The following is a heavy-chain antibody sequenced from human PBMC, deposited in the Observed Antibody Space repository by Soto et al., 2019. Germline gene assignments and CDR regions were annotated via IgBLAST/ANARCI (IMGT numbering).Heavy chain of an antibody. J-gene: IGHJ4*02. V-gene: IGHV1-2*02. CDR3: GRGRSGQIVIFY. CDR1: GYTFTGHY. CDR2: IGPGSGAT. D-gene: IGHD3-3*02. Sequence: GASVKVSCKTSGYTFTGHYIHWVRQAPQQGPEWMGEIGPGSGATRYAQKFRGRVTMTMDTSITTVYMELKNLSPDDTAVYYCGRGRSGQIVIFYWGQGTPVTVSS.